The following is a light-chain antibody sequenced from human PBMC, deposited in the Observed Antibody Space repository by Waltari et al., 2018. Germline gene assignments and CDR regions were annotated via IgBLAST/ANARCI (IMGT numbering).Light chain of an antibody. Sequence: DIQMTQSPSTLSASVGARFTITCRARQSISNLLACYQQKPRKAPKLLIYKASTLESGVPSRFSGSGSGTEFTLTISSLQPDDFATYYCQQYNSYSLLTFGGGTKVEIK. V-gene: IGKV1-5*03. CDR2: KAS. CDR1: QSISNL. CDR3: QQYNSYSLLT. J-gene: IGKJ4*01.